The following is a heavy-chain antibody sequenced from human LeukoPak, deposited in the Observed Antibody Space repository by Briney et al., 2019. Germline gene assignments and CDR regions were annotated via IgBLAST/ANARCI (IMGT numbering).Heavy chain of an antibody. Sequence: ASVKVSFKASGYTFTSYAMHWVRQAPGQRLEWMGWINAGNGNTKYSQNFQGRVTFISNTSATTAFMELSSLRSEDAAVYYCARDSGSGSNDYWGQGTLVTVSS. V-gene: IGHV1-3*01. CDR1: GYTFTSYA. D-gene: IGHD1-26*01. CDR2: INAGNGNT. J-gene: IGHJ4*02. CDR3: ARDSGSGSNDY.